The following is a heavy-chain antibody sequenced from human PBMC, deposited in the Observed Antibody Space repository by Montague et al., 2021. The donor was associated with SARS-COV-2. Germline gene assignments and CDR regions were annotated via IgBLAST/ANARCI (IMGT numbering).Heavy chain of an antibody. Sequence: SETLSLTCTVSSGSISSHYWSWIRQPPGKGLEWIGYVNYGGSTNYNPSLKSRVGMSLDTSKNQFSLRLNSVTAADTAVYYCARAVTTGIDWFDPWGQGTLVIVSS. CDR3: ARAVTTGIDWFDP. V-gene: IGHV4-59*11. CDR1: SGSISSHY. D-gene: IGHD4-17*01. J-gene: IGHJ5*02. CDR2: VNYGGST.